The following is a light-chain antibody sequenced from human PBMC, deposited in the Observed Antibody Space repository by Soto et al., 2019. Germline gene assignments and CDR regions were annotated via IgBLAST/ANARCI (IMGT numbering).Light chain of an antibody. V-gene: IGKV3-15*01. CDR2: GAS. J-gene: IGKJ3*01. CDR3: QQYYNWWIT. CDR1: QTVSNS. Sequence: EIVMTQSPATLSVSPGERATLSCRASQTVSNSLAWYQQKPGQAPRLLIYGASTRATGIPARFSGSGSGREFSLTISSLQSEDFAVYHCQQYYNWWITFGPGTKVEIK.